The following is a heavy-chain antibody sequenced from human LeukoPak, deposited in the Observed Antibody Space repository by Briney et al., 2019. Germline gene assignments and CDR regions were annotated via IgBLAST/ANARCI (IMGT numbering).Heavy chain of an antibody. CDR2: ISYDGSNK. Sequence: GGSLRLSCAASGFTFSSYAMHWVRQAPGKGLERVAVISYDGSNKYYADSVKGRFTISRDNSKNTLYLQMNSLRAEDTAVYYCARDYLRGVIPPLWFDPWGQGTLVTVSS. J-gene: IGHJ5*02. CDR1: GFTFSSYA. D-gene: IGHD3-10*01. V-gene: IGHV3-30*04. CDR3: ARDYLRGVIPPLWFDP.